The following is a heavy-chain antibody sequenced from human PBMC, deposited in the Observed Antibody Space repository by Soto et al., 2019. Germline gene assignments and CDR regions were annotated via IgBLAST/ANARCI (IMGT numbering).Heavy chain of an antibody. D-gene: IGHD3-22*01. Sequence: PGGSLRLSCTASGFSFSSYAMYWFRQPPGKGLEWVAVISYDGINKHYADSVKGRFTISRDNSNNTLYLQMNSLRAEDTAVYYCVRDHYYDSSGYDYYYGMDVWGQGTTVTVSS. V-gene: IGHV3-30-3*01. CDR2: ISYDGINK. J-gene: IGHJ6*02. CDR1: GFSFSSYA. CDR3: VRDHYYDSSGYDYYYGMDV.